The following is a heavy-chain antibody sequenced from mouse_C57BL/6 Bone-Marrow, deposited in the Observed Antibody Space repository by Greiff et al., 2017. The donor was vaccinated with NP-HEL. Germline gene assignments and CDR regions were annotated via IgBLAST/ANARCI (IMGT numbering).Heavy chain of an antibody. CDR1: GYTFTSYW. CDR3: AIKVAAQAGFDY. V-gene: IGHV1-74*01. J-gene: IGHJ2*01. D-gene: IGHD3-2*02. CDR2: IHPSDSDT. Sequence: QVQLQQPGAELVKPGASVKVSCKASGYTFTSYWMHWVKQRPGQGLEWIGRIHPSDSDTNYNQKFKGKATLTVDKSSSTAYMQRSSLTSEDSAVYYCAIKVAAQAGFDYWGQGTTLTVSS.